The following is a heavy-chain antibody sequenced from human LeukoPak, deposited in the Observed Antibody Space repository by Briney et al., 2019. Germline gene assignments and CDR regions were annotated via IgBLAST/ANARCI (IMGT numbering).Heavy chain of an antibody. CDR3: AKGRQDDYGDQQY. Sequence: GGSLRLSCAASGFTFDDYGMSWVRHAPGKGLEWVSGINWNGGSTGYADSVKGRFTISRDNAKNSLYLQMNSLRAEDTAVYYCAKGRQDDYGDQQYWGQGTLVTVSS. CDR2: INWNGGST. J-gene: IGHJ4*02. V-gene: IGHV3-20*04. CDR1: GFTFDDYG. D-gene: IGHD4-17*01.